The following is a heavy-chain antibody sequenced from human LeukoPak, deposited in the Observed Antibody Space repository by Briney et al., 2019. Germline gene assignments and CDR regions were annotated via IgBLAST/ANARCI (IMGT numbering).Heavy chain of an antibody. Sequence: ASVKVSCKASGYTFTGYYMHWVRQAPGQGLEWMGRINPNSGGTNYAQKFQGRVTMTRDTSISTAYMELSRLRSDDTAVYYRARIVRGDTAMVAYFDYWGQGTLVTVSS. CDR1: GYTFTGYY. J-gene: IGHJ4*02. V-gene: IGHV1-2*06. D-gene: IGHD5-18*01. CDR2: INPNSGGT. CDR3: ARIVRGDTAMVAYFDY.